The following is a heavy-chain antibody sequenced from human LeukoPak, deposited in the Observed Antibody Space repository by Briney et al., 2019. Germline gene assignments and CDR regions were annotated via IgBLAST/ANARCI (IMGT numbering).Heavy chain of an antibody. V-gene: IGHV1-2*02. J-gene: IGHJ4*02. D-gene: IGHD6-6*01. Sequence: GASVKVSRKASGYTFTGYYMHWVRQAPGQGLEWMGWINPNSGGTNYAQKFQGRVTMTRDTSISTAYMELSRLRSDDTAVYYCARAEYSSSSAAASAFGYWGQGTLVTVSS. CDR1: GYTFTGYY. CDR2: INPNSGGT. CDR3: ARAEYSSSSAAASAFGY.